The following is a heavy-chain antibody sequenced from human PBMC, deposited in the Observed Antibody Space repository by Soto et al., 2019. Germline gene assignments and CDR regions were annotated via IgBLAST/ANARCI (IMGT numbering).Heavy chain of an antibody. CDR3: AKVGRVGYSTRTFRRDNRFDP. V-gene: IGHV3-33*06. D-gene: IGHD6-13*01. J-gene: IGHJ5*02. CDR1: GFTFSSYA. CDR2: ILYDGSNQ. Sequence: QVQLVESGGGVVQPGRSLRLSCAASGFTFSSYAMHWVRQAPGKGLEWVAAILYDGSNQYYADAVKGRFTISRDNSKKTLYLQMNRLRVEATAVYYCAKVGRVGYSTRTFRRDNRFDPWSQGTPVTVSS.